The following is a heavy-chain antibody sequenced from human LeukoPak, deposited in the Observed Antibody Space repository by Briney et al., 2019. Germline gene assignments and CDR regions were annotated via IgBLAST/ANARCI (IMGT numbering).Heavy chain of an antibody. CDR2: IIPIFGTA. J-gene: IGHJ6*03. Sequence: SVKVSRKASGGTFSSYAISWVRQAPGQGLEWMGGIIPIFGTANYAQKFQGRVTITADESTSTAYMELSSLRSEDTAVYYCARKEGLYCSSTSCLGDYYYYMDVWGKGTTVTVSS. CDR1: GGTFSSYA. D-gene: IGHD2-2*01. CDR3: ARKEGLYCSSTSCLGDYYYYMDV. V-gene: IGHV1-69*13.